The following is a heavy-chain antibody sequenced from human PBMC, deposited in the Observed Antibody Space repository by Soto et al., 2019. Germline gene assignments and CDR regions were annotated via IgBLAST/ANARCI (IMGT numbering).Heavy chain of an antibody. J-gene: IGHJ6*02. CDR3: ASEGFLEWHYYYYGMDV. Sequence: SCAASGFTFSSYWMHWVRQAPGKGLVWVSRINSDGSSTSYADSVKGRFTISRDNAKNTLYLQMNSLRAEDTAVYYCASEGFLEWHYYYYGMDVWGQGTTVTVSS. CDR1: GFTFSSYW. V-gene: IGHV3-74*01. CDR2: INSDGSST. D-gene: IGHD3-3*01.